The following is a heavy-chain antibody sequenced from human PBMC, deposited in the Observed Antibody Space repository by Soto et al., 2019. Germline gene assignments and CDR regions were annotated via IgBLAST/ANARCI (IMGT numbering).Heavy chain of an antibody. Sequence: GGSLRLSCAASGFTFSSYAMSWVRQAPGKGLEWVSVFSGSGGSTYYADSVKGRFTISRDNSKNTLFLQMNSLRAEDTAVYYCAKDLDIVVVPAAFGYSSGWYSFWGQGTLVTVSS. V-gene: IGHV3-23*01. CDR1: GFTFSSYA. CDR3: AKDLDIVVVPAAFGYSSGWYSF. CDR2: FSGSGGST. J-gene: IGHJ4*02. D-gene: IGHD2-2*01.